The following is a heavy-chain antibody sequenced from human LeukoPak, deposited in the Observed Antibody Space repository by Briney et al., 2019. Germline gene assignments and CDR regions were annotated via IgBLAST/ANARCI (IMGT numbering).Heavy chain of an antibody. D-gene: IGHD3-10*01. J-gene: IGHJ6*02. CDR3: TRDRADGSGSYYDYYYYSMDV. V-gene: IGHV4-59*12. CDR1: GGSISSYY. Sequence: SETLSLTCTVSGGSISSYYWSWIRQPPGKGLEWIGYIYYSGSTNYNPSLKSRVTISVDTSKNQFSLKLSSVTAADTAVYYCTRDRADGSGSYYDYYYYSMDVWGQGTTVTVAS. CDR2: IYYSGST.